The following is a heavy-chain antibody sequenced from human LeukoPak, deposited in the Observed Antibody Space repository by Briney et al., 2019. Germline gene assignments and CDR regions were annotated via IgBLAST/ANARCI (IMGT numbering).Heavy chain of an antibody. CDR3: ARESGYLYGMDV. CDR1: GGSISGYY. D-gene: IGHD1-26*01. CDR2: IYYSGST. Sequence: SETLSLTCTVSGGSISGYYWSWIRQPPGKGLEWIGYIYYSGSTNYNPSLKSRVTISVDTSKNQFSLKLSSVTAADTAVYYCARESGYLYGMDVWGQGTTVTVSS. J-gene: IGHJ6*02. V-gene: IGHV4-59*01.